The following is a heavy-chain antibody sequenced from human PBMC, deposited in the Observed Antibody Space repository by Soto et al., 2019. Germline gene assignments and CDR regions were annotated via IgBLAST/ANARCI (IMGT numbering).Heavy chain of an antibody. Sequence: QMQLVQSGPEVKKPGTSVKVSCKASGFTFTSSAMQWVRQARGQRLEWIGWIVVGSGNTNYAQKFQERVSITRDMSTRTAYMELSSLRTEDTAVYYCAAGVTYDGNFDIWGQGTMVTVSS. D-gene: IGHD5-12*01. CDR1: GFTFTSSA. CDR3: AAGVTYDGNFDI. CDR2: IVVGSGNT. V-gene: IGHV1-58*02. J-gene: IGHJ3*02.